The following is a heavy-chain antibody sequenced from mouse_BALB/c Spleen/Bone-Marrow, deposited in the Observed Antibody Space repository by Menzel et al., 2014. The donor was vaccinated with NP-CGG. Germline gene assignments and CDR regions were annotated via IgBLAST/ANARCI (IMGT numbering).Heavy chain of an antibody. CDR2: INPGSGGT. CDR3: ARDGDYDEGYAMDY. V-gene: IGHV1-54*01. J-gene: IGHJ4*01. CDR1: GYAFTNYL. D-gene: IGHD2-4*01. Sequence: VQLQQSGAELVRPGTSVKVSCKASGYAFTNYLIEWVKQRPGQGLEWIGVINPGSGGTNYNEKFKGKATLTADKSSSTAYMQLSSLTSDDSAVYFCARDGDYDEGYAMDYWGRGTSVTVSS.